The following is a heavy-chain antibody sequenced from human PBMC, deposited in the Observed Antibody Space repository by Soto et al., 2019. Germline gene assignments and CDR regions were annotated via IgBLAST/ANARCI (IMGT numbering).Heavy chain of an antibody. V-gene: IGHV4-34*01. CDR3: ARGRGHTVTTD. CDR2: INHSGST. Sequence: QVQLQQWGAGLLKPSETLSLTCAVYGGSFSGYYWSWIRQPPGKGLEWIGEINHSGSTNYNPSLKSRVTISLDTAKNQFSLKLSSVTAADTAVYYCARGRGHTVTTDWCQGTLVTVSS. D-gene: IGHD4-17*01. CDR1: GGSFSGYY. J-gene: IGHJ4*02.